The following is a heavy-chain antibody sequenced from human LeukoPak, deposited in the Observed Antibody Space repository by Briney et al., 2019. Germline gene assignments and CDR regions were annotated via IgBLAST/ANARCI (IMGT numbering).Heavy chain of an antibody. V-gene: IGHV1-69*13. Sequence: GASVKVSCKASGGTFSSYAISWVRQAPGQGLEWMGGIIPIFGTANYAQKFQGRVTITADGSTSTAYMELSSLRSEDTAVYYCASSITMVRGVVNWFDPWGQGTLVTVSS. D-gene: IGHD3-10*01. J-gene: IGHJ5*02. CDR3: ASSITMVRGVVNWFDP. CDR1: GGTFSSYA. CDR2: IIPIFGTA.